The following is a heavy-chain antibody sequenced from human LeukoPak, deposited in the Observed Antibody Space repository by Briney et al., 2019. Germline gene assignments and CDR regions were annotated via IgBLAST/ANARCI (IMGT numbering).Heavy chain of an antibody. J-gene: IGHJ6*03. V-gene: IGHV3-48*01. D-gene: IGHD3-22*01. Sequence: GGSLRLSCAASGFTFSSYSMNWVRQAPGNGLEWVSYISSSSSTIYYADSVKGRFTISRDNAKNSLYLQMNSLRAEDTAVYYCARAIVVPLGYYYMDVWAKGPRSPSP. CDR1: GFTFSSYS. CDR2: ISSSSSTI. CDR3: ARAIVVPLGYYYMDV.